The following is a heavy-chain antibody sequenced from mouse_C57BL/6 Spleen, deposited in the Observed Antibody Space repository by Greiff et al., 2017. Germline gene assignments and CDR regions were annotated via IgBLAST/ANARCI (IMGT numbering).Heavy chain of an antibody. Sequence: EVQLQESGAELVRPGASVKLSCTASGFNIKDDYMHWVKQRPEQGLEWIGWIDPENGDTEYASKFQGKATITADTSSNTAYLQLSSLTSEDTAVYYCTTAQARDYWGQGTSVTVSS. CDR1: GFNIKDDY. CDR3: TTAQARDY. D-gene: IGHD3-2*02. CDR2: IDPENGDT. J-gene: IGHJ4*01. V-gene: IGHV14-4*01.